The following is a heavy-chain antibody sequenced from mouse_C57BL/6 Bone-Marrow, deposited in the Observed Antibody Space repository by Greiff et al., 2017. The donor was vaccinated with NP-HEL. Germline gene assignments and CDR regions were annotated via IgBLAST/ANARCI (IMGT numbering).Heavy chain of an antibody. CDR2: INPNYGTT. Sequence: VQLKQSGPELVKPGASVKISCKAFGYSFTDYNMNWVKQSNGKSLEWIGVINPNYGTTSYNQKFKGKATLTVDQSSSTAYMQLNSLTSEDSAVYYCARRVDSSGYEGYAMDYWGQGTSVTVSS. D-gene: IGHD3-2*02. CDR3: ARRVDSSGYEGYAMDY. CDR1: GYSFTDYN. J-gene: IGHJ4*01. V-gene: IGHV1-39*01.